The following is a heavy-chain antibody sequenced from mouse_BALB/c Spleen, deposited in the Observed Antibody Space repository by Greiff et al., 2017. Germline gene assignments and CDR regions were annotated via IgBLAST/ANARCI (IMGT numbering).Heavy chain of an antibody. V-gene: IGHV5-4*02. Sequence: EVMLVESGGGLVKPGGSLKLSCAASGFTFSDYYMYWVRQTPEKRLEWVATISDGGSYTYYPDSVKGRFTISRDNAKNNLYLQMSSLKSEDTAMYYCARDHSSGPAWFAYWGQGTLVTVSA. D-gene: IGHD3-1*01. CDR3: ARDHSSGPAWFAY. J-gene: IGHJ3*01. CDR1: GFTFSDYY. CDR2: ISDGGSYT.